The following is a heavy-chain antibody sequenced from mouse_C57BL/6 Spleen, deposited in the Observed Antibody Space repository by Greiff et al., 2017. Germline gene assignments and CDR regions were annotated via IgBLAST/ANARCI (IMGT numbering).Heavy chain of an antibody. V-gene: IGHV5-6*01. Sequence: EVKLQESGGDLVKPGGSLKLSCAASGFTFSSYGMSWVRQTPDKRLEWVATISSGGSYTYYPDSVKGRFPISRDNAKNTLYLQMSSMKSEDTALYYCARHPTPDYLDYWGQGTTLTVSS. CDR2: ISSGGSYT. CDR3: ARHPTPDYLDY. J-gene: IGHJ2*01. CDR1: GFTFSSYG. D-gene: IGHD2-10*01.